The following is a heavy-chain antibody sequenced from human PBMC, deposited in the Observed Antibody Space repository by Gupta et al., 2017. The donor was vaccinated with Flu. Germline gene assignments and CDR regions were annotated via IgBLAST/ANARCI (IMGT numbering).Heavy chain of an antibody. J-gene: IGHJ6*02. CDR2: ISWNSGTI. V-gene: IGHV3-9*01. D-gene: IGHD4-17*01. Sequence: HCVRQVPGKGLEWVSGISWNSGTIDYADYVKGRFTISRDNAKKYLYLEMNSLRPEDTALYYCAKDRRQAYGDYYFHYGMDVWGQGTKVTVSS. CDR3: AKDRRQAYGDYYFHYGMDV.